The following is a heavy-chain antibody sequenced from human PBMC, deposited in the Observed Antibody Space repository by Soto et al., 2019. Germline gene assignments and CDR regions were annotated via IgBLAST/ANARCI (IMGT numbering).Heavy chain of an antibody. V-gene: IGHV3-23*01. J-gene: IGHJ4*02. D-gene: IGHD1-26*01. CDR2: IRSDGDTT. CDR1: GFTFSSYG. Sequence: EMQVLESGGGLVQPGGSLRLSCAASGFTFSSYGMNWVRQAPGKGLEWVSGIRSDGDTTYNTDSVKGRFTVSRDTSKNTVDLQMNSLRAEDTAVYYCAKGKGVGATPDGANCWGQGTLVTVSS. CDR3: AKGKGVGATPDGANC.